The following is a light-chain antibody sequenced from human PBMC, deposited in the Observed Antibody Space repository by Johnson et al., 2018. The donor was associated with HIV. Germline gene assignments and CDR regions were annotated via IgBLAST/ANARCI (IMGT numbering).Light chain of an antibody. V-gene: IGLV1-51*02. J-gene: IGLJ1*01. CDR3: GTWDSSMRGYV. CDR2: ENN. CDR1: SSNIGNNY. Sequence: QSVLTQPPSVSAAPGQKVTISCSGSSSNIGNNYVSWYQQLPGTDPKLLIYENNKRPSGIPDRFSGSKSGTSATLGITGLQTGDEADYYCGTWDSSMRGYVFGTGTKVTVL.